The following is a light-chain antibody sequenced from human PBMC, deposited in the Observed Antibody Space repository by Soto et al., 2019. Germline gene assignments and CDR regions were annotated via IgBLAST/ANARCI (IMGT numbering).Light chain of an antibody. J-gene: IGKJ2*01. CDR1: QSVSSNY. CDR3: QHYGASPYT. Sequence: EIVLTQSSGTLSLSPGERATLSCRASQSVSSNYLAWYQQKPGQAPRLLIYGASSRATGIPDRFSGSGSGTDFTLTISRLEPEDFAVYFCQHYGASPYTFGQGTKLDIK. CDR2: GAS. V-gene: IGKV3-20*01.